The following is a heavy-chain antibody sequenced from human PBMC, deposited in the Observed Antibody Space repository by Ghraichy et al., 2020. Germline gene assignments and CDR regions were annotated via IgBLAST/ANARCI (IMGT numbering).Heavy chain of an antibody. CDR3: AGTMATIYYYYYGMDV. Sequence: ETLSLTCTVSGGSISSYYWSWIRQPPGKGLEWIGYIYYSGSTNYNPSLKSRVTISVDTSKNQFSLKLSSVTAADTAVYYCAGTMATIYYYYYGMDVWGQGTTVTVSS. D-gene: IGHD5-24*01. J-gene: IGHJ6*02. V-gene: IGHV4-59*01. CDR1: GGSISSYY. CDR2: IYYSGST.